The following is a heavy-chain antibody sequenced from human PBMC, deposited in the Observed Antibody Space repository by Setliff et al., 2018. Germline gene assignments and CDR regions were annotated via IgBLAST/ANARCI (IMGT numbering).Heavy chain of an antibody. CDR2: IYYSGGT. CDR3: ARIAYGSGSYYFDY. V-gene: IGHV4-59*08. CDR1: GDPISRDY. D-gene: IGHD3-10*01. J-gene: IGHJ4*02. Sequence: SEALSLTCNVSGDPISRDYWNWIRQSPGKGLEWIGNIYYSGGTNYNPSLKSRVTISIDTSKSQFSLNLSSVTAADTAVYYCARIAYGSGSYYFDYWGQGTLVTVSS.